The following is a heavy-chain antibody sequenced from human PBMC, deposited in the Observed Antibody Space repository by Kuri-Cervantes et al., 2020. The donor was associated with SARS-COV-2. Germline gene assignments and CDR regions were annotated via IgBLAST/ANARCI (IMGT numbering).Heavy chain of an antibody. Sequence: GGSLRLSCAASGFTFSSYSMNWVRQAPGKGLEWVSSISSSSSYIYYAASVKGRFTISRDNAKNSLYLQMNSLRAEDTAVYYCASGEIAASGTIYYFDYWGQGTLVTVSS. CDR2: ISSSSSYI. J-gene: IGHJ4*02. CDR1: GFTFSSYS. CDR3: ASGEIAASGTIYYFDY. D-gene: IGHD1-7*01. V-gene: IGHV3-21*01.